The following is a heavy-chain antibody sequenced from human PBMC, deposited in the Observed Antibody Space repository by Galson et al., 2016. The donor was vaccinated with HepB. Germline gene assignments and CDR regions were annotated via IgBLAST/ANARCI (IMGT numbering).Heavy chain of an antibody. Sequence: SLRLSCAASGFSFSNYGMYWVRQAPGKGLEWVTVIWYDGSNKYYADSVKGRFTISRDNSKNTLYLQMKSLRAEDTAVYYCAKSLLGVTLVSYYYGMDVWGQGTTVTGAS. D-gene: IGHD2-21*02. CDR3: AKSLLGVTLVSYYYGMDV. V-gene: IGHV3-33*06. J-gene: IGHJ6*02. CDR2: IWYDGSNK. CDR1: GFSFSNYG.